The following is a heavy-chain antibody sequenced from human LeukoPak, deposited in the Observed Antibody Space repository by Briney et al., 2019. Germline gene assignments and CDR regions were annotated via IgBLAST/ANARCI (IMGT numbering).Heavy chain of an antibody. CDR1: GFTFSSYW. D-gene: IGHD1-26*01. J-gene: IGHJ4*02. Sequence: PGGSVRLSCAASGFTFSSYWIHWVRQAPGKGLVWVSRISTDGSSTNYADSVKGRFTISRDNAKNTLYLQMNSLRAEDTAVYYCARSYPFDNWGQGALLTVSS. V-gene: IGHV3-74*01. CDR3: ARSYPFDN. CDR2: ISTDGSST.